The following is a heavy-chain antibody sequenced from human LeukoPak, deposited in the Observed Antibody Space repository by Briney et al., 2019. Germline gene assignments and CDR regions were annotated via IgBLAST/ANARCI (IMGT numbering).Heavy chain of an antibody. CDR1: GFTFSNYW. Sequence: AGGSLRLSCVASGFTFSNYWMHWVRQPPGKGLVWVSRIYVDGRTTNYADSVKGRFTISRDNAKNTVYLEMNSLRAEDTAVYYCARDPSSGYYYYFDYWGQGTLVTVSS. V-gene: IGHV3-74*01. CDR3: ARDPSSGYYYYFDY. J-gene: IGHJ4*02. D-gene: IGHD3-22*01. CDR2: IYVDGRTT.